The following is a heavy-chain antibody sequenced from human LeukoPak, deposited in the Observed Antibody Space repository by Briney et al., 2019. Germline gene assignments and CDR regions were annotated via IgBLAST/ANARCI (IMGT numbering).Heavy chain of an antibody. D-gene: IGHD3-10*01. J-gene: IGHJ4*02. V-gene: IGHV3-53*01. CDR3: AREAADYYGSGSYFDY. CDR2: IYSGGST. Sequence: GGSLRLSCAASGFTVSSNYMSWVRQAPGKGLEWVSVIYSGGSTYYADSVKGRFTISRDNSKNTLYLQMNSLRTEDTAVYYCAREAADYYGSGSYFDYWGQGTLVTVSS. CDR1: GFTVSSNY.